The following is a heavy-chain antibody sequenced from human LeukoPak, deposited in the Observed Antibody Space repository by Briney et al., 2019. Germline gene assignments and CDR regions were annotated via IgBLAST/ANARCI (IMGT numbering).Heavy chain of an antibody. CDR2: IYHSGST. D-gene: IGHD4-23*01. CDR1: GGSFSGYY. CDR3: ARSAGDYGGWYFDL. V-gene: IGHV4-34*01. Sequence: SETLSLTCAVYGGSFSGYYWSWIRQPPGKGLEWIGYIYHSGSTYYNPSLKSRVTISVDRSKNQFSLKLSSVTAADTAVYYCARSAGDYGGWYFDLWGRGTLVTVSS. J-gene: IGHJ2*01.